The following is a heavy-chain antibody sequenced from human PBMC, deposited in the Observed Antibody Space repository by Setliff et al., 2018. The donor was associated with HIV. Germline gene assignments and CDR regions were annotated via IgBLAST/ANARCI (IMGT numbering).Heavy chain of an antibody. V-gene: IGHV4-34*01. CDR3: ARGFPFGSGGNCRANYFDY. CDR1: GGSFRGYY. D-gene: IGHD2-15*01. J-gene: IGHJ4*02. Sequence: PSETLSLTCAVYGGSFRGYYWSWIRQPPGKGLEWIGEINHSGSTNYNPSLKSRVTISVDTSKNQFSLKLSSVTAADTAVFYCARGFPFGSGGNCRANYFDYWGQGTLVTVSS. CDR2: INHSGST.